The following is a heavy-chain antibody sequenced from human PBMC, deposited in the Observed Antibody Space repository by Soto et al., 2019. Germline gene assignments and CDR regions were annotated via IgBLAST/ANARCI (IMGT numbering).Heavy chain of an antibody. CDR1: SGSISSSNW. D-gene: IGHD6-19*01. CDR3: ARDIGIAVAGTRPDGFDY. Sequence: SETLSLTCAVSSGSISSSNWWSWVRQPPGKGLEWIGEIYHSGSTNYNPSLKSRVTISVDKSKNQFSLKLSSVTAADTAVYYCARDIGIAVAGTRPDGFDYWGQGTLVTVSS. V-gene: IGHV4-4*02. CDR2: IYHSGST. J-gene: IGHJ4*02.